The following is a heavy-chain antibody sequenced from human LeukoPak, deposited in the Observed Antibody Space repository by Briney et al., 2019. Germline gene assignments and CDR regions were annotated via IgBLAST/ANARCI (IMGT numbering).Heavy chain of an antibody. Sequence: GGSLRLSCAASGFTFSSYAMSWVRQAPGKGLEWVSAISGSGGSTYYADSVKGRFTISRDTSKYTLYLHMNSLRAEDTAVYYCARDGDSGSYRWEAFDIWGQGTMVTVSS. CDR3: ARDGDSGSYRWEAFDI. V-gene: IGHV3-23*01. CDR1: GFTFSSYA. D-gene: IGHD1-26*01. CDR2: ISGSGGST. J-gene: IGHJ3*02.